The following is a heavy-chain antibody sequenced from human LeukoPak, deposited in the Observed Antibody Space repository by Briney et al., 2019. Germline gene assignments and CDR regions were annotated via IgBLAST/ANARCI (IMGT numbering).Heavy chain of an antibody. CDR1: GESFSIYF. D-gene: IGHD2-21*01. CDR3: ARPGLAYCGADCYSTEGYYFDY. J-gene: IGHJ4*02. Sequence: SETLSLTCGVYGESFSIYFYSWIRQSPGKGLEWIGEINHGGSTNYNPSLKSRVTISVDMSKNQFSLRLSSVTAADTAMYYCARPGLAYCGADCYSTEGYYFDYWSQGTLVTVSS. V-gene: IGHV4-34*01. CDR2: INHGGST.